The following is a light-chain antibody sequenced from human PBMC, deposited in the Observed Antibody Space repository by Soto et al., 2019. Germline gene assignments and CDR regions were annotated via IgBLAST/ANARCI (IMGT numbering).Light chain of an antibody. Sequence: DIVLPPSPGTVSLSPGGRAHLSCRASQLVVPDYLHWYKQKHGQDPRLLIYGALNRATGIPDRFSGSGSRKDFTITISRLEDEDFEVYYCQKYGSSPTTCGQGTTGDIK. CDR2: GAL. CDR1: QLVVPDY. CDR3: QKYGSSPTT. J-gene: IGKJ1*01. V-gene: IGKV3-20*01.